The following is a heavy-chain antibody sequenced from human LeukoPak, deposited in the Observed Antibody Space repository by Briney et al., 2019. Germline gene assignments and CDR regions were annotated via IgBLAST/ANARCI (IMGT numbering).Heavy chain of an antibody. J-gene: IGHJ4*02. CDR1: GGSISSSSYF. CDR3: ARQMNTVTADY. V-gene: IGHV4-39*01. D-gene: IGHD4-17*01. CDR2: IFYSGST. Sequence: KPSGTLSLTCTVSGGSISSSSYFWGWIRQPPGKGLEWIGSIFYSGSTYYNPSLNSRVTISIDTSKNQFSLRLSSVTAADMAVYYCARQMNTVTADYWGQGTLVTVSS.